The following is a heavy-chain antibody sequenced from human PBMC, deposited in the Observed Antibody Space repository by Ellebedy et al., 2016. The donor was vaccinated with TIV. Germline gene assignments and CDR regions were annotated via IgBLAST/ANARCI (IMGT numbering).Heavy chain of an antibody. Sequence: PGGSLRLSCAASGFTFNRFPMHWVRQAPGKGLEWVAVIAYDGNDEYYADSVKGRFTISRDNSKNTLYLQMNSVRAGDTAVYYCARDDYHGSGVDYWGQGTLVSVSS. CDR3: ARDDYHGSGVDY. V-gene: IGHV3-30*01. CDR1: GFTFNRFP. D-gene: IGHD3-10*01. J-gene: IGHJ4*02. CDR2: IAYDGNDE.